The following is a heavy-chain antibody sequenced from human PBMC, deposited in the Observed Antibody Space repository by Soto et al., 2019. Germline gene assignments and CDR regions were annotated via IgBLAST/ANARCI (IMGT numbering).Heavy chain of an antibody. CDR2: ISGSVGSS. CDR1: GFTFSAYA. V-gene: IGHV3-23*01. Sequence: EVQRLESGGGWVLPGGSLRLSCAASGFTFSAYAMSWVRQAPGKGREWVSPISGSVGSSYYADSVKGRFNRSRDDSSNTLYLPMNSLRVEDTDVYYCARTFHYGLDVWGQGTTVTVSS. D-gene: IGHD1-7*01. J-gene: IGHJ6*02. CDR3: ARTFHYGLDV.